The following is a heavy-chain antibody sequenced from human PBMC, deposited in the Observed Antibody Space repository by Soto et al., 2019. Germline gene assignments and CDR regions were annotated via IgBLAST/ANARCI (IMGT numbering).Heavy chain of an antibody. CDR1: GDSISSSNYH. D-gene: IGHD4-4*01. CDR2: IYYSRST. V-gene: IGHV4-39*01. Sequence: PSETLSLTCTVSGDSISSSNYHWGWIRQAPGKGLEWIVSIYYSRSTYYNPSLKSRVTISVDTSKNQFSLKLSSVTAADTAVHYCARSGGLQHIDYWGQGTLVTVSS. CDR3: ARSGGLQHIDY. J-gene: IGHJ4*02.